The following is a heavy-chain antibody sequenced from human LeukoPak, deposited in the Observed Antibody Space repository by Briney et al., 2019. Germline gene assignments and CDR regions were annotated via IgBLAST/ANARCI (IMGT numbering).Heavy chain of an antibody. CDR3: AKDRDFWSGYYDFDQ. CDR1: GFTFNHYA. D-gene: IGHD3-3*01. CDR2: ISNSADST. V-gene: IGHV3-23*01. Sequence: PGGSLRLSCVASGFTFNHYAMSWVRQTPGKGPEWVSGISNSADSTYYAVSVKGRFTISRDNSKNTLYLQMNSLRAEDTAVYYCAKDRDFWSGYYDFDQWGQGTLVTVSS. J-gene: IGHJ4*02.